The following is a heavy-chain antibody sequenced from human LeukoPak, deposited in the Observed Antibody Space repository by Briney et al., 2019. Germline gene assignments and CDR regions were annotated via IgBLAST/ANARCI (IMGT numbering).Heavy chain of an antibody. V-gene: IGHV1-69*06. Sequence: ASVKVSCKASGYTLTRFGINWVRQAPGQGLEWMGGIIPIFGTANYAQKFQGRVTITADKSTSTAYMELSSLRSEDTAVYYCASLYGSYYYYYMDVWGKGTTVTVSS. CDR3: ASLYGSYYYYYMDV. D-gene: IGHD2/OR15-2a*01. CDR1: GYTLTRFG. J-gene: IGHJ6*03. CDR2: IIPIFGTA.